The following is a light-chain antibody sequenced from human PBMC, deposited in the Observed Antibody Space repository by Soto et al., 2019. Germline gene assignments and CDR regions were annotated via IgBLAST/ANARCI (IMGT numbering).Light chain of an antibody. CDR3: QQRNVWPPIT. V-gene: IGKV3D-20*02. CDR1: QSVSSSY. J-gene: IGKJ5*01. CDR2: GAS. Sequence: GLSQSPGTLSLSPGERATLSCRASQSVSSSYLAWYQQKPGQAPRLLIYGASSRATGIPDRFSGSGSGTDFTLTISRLEPEDFAVYYCQQRNVWPPITFGQGTRLEI.